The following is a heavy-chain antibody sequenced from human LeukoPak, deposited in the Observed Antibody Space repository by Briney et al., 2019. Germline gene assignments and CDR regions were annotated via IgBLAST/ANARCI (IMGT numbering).Heavy chain of an antibody. CDR3: ARDPQPRRSGSGWYEGY. D-gene: IGHD6-19*01. CDR2: IKQDGSEK. CDR1: GFTFSSYW. J-gene: IGHJ4*02. V-gene: IGHV3-7*01. Sequence: GGSLRLSCAASGFTFSSYWMSWVRQAPGKGLEWVANIKQDGSEKYYVDSVKGRFTISRDNAKNSLYLQMNSLRAEDTAVYYCARDPQPRRSGSGWYEGYWGQGTLVTVSS.